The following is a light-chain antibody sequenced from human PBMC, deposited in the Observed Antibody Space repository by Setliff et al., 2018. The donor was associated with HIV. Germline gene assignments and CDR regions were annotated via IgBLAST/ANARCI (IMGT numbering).Light chain of an antibody. Sequence: FMLAQPHSVSESPGKTVTISCTRSSGSIASNYVQWYQQRPGSSPTTVIYEDNQRPSGVPDRFSGSIDSSSNSASLTISGLKTEDEADYYCQSYDSSNPVVFGGGTK. CDR1: SGSIASNY. CDR2: EDN. CDR3: QSYDSSNPVV. J-gene: IGLJ2*01. V-gene: IGLV6-57*01.